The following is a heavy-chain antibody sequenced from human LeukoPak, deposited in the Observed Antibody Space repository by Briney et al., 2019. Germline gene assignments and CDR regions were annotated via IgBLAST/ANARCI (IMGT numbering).Heavy chain of an antibody. V-gene: IGHV1-2*02. CDR2: INPNSGGT. D-gene: IGHD3-3*01. CDR3: ARRITIFGVVILDAFDI. Sequence: GASVKVSCKASGYTFTRYYMHWVRQAPGQGLEWMGWINPNSGGTNYAQKFQGRVTMTRDTSISTAYMELSRLRSDDTAVYYCARRITIFGVVILDAFDIWGQGTMVTVSS. CDR1: GYTFTRYY. J-gene: IGHJ3*02.